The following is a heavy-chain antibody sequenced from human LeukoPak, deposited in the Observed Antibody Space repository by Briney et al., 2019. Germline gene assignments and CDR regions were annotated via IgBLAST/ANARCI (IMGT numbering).Heavy chain of an antibody. D-gene: IGHD2-21*02. CDR3: ARAATSHNYCDRDCYSDF. J-gene: IGHJ4*02. V-gene: IGHV3-33*01. CDR1: GFTFSNYG. CDR2: IWDDGSNK. Sequence: GGSLRLSCAASGFTFSNYGMHWVRQPPGKGLEWVAVIWDDGSNKYYGDSVKGRFTISRDNSKNTVYLQMNSLRAEDTAIYYCARAATSHNYCDRDCYSDFWGQGTLVTVSS.